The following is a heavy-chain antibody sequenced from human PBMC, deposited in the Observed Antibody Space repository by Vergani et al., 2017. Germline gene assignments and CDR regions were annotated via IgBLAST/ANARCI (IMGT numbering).Heavy chain of an antibody. CDR2: IKQDGSEK. D-gene: IGHD3-10*01. CDR1: GFTFSSYR. Sequence: EVQLVESGGGLVQPGGSLRLSCAASGFTFSSYRMSWVRQAPGKGLEWVANIKQDGSEKYYVDSVKGRFTISRDNAKNSLYLQMNSLRAEDTAVYYCARGDTMVRGVYYWGQGTLVTVSS. J-gene: IGHJ4*02. CDR3: ARGDTMVRGVYY. V-gene: IGHV3-7*01.